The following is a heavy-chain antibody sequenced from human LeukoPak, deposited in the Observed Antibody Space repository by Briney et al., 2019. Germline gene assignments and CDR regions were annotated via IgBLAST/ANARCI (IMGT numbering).Heavy chain of an antibody. Sequence: SETLSLTCTVSGGSISSSSYYWGWIRQPPGKGLEWIGSIYYSGSTYYNPSLKSRVTISADMSKNQFSVNLSSVTAADTAVYYCASHRDPWMAFEIWGQGIMVTVSS. V-gene: IGHV4-39*07. D-gene: IGHD1-1*01. CDR1: GGSISSSSYY. CDR2: IYYSGST. J-gene: IGHJ3*02. CDR3: ASHRDPWMAFEI.